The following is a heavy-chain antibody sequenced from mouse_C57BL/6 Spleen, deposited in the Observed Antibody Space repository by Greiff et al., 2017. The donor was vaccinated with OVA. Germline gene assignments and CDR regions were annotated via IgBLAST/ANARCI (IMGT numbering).Heavy chain of an antibody. CDR3: ARGYTYFDY. J-gene: IGHJ2*01. CDR1: GFTFSDYY. CDR2: INYDGSST. Sequence: EVQVVESEGGLVQPGSSMKLSCTASGFTFSDYYMAWVRQVPEKGLEWVANINYDGSSTYYLDSLKSRFIISRDNAKNILYLQMSSLKSEDTATYYCARGYTYFDYWGQGTTLTVSS. V-gene: IGHV5-16*01.